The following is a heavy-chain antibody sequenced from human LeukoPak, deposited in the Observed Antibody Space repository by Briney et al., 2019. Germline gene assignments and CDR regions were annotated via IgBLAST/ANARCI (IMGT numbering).Heavy chain of an antibody. CDR3: AGVPVLLCWGEGGPRQNYMDV. CDR1: GFTFDDYG. J-gene: IGHJ6*03. CDR2: INWNGGST. D-gene: IGHD3-10*02. Sequence: GGSLRLSCAASGFTFDDYGMSWVRQAPGKGLEWVSGINWNGGSTGYADSVKGRFTISRDNAKNSLYLQMNSLRAEDTALYYCAGVPVLLCWGEGGPRQNYMDVWGKGTTVTVSS. V-gene: IGHV3-20*04.